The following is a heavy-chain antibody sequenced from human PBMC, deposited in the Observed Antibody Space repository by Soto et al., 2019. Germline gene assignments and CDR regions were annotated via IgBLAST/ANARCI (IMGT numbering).Heavy chain of an antibody. D-gene: IGHD4-17*01. Sequence: SETLSLTCTVSGGSISSGGYYWSWIRQHPGKGLEWIGYIYYSGSTYYNPSLKSRVTISVDTSKNQFSLKLSSVTAADTAVYYCARARLSYGDYAVGVPVDYWGQGTLVTVSS. CDR2: IYYSGST. J-gene: IGHJ4*02. V-gene: IGHV4-31*03. CDR3: ARARLSYGDYAVGVPVDY. CDR1: GGSISSGGYY.